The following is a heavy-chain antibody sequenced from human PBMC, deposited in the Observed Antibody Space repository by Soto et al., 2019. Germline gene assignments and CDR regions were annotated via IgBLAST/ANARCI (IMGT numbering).Heavy chain of an antibody. CDR3: ARYYYAGRGDSNWFDP. D-gene: IGHD3-22*01. V-gene: IGHV4-31*03. J-gene: IGHJ5*02. Sequence: QVQLQESRPGLVKPSQTLSPTCTVSGGSISSGGYYWSWIRQHPGNGLEWMGYMHYSGSAYYNPSLKSRLTISVDMSSTQVSLKLSSVTAADTAVYYCARYYYAGRGDSNWFDPWGLGTLVTVYS. CDR1: GGSISSGGYY. CDR2: MHYSGSA.